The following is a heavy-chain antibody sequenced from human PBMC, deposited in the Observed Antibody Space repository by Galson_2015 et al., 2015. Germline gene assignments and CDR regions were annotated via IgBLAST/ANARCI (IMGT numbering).Heavy chain of an antibody. D-gene: IGHD1-26*01. V-gene: IGHV3-23*01. CDR2: ISADGGAI. CDR1: GFTFSSYA. J-gene: IGHJ4*02. Sequence: SLRLSCAASGFTFSSYAMNWLRQAPGKGLEWVSAISADGGAILYADSVKGRFTISRDNSKNTVILQMSSLRAEDTAVYYCARWIYYHCYWGQGTLVTVSS. CDR3: ARWIYYHCY.